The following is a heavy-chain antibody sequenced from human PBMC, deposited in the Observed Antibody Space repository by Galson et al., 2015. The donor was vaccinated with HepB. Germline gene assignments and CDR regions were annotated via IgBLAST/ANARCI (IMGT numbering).Heavy chain of an antibody. CDR2: ISAYNGNT. CDR1: GYTFTSYG. D-gene: IGHD3-3*01. V-gene: IGHV1-18*01. Sequence: SVKVSCKASGYTFTSYGISWVRQAPGQGLEWMGWISAYNGNTNYAQKLQGRVTMTTDTSTSTAYMELRSLRSDDTAVYYCARGGRVDFWSGYWSGDAFDIWGQGTMVTVSS. CDR3: ARGGRVDFWSGYWSGDAFDI. J-gene: IGHJ3*02.